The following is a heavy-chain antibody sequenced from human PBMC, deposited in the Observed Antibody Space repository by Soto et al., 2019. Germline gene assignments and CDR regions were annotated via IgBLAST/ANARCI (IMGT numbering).Heavy chain of an antibody. D-gene: IGHD6-13*01. Sequence: EVQLVESGGGLVQPGGSLRLSCAASGFTFSDYWMNWVRQAPGKGLEWVAGIKYDGGEKIYVDSVKGRFTISRDNAKNSLYLQMASLRAEDTAVYYCARDGVAAGLYFDYWGQGTLVTVSS. CDR1: GFTFSDYW. CDR3: ARDGVAAGLYFDY. V-gene: IGHV3-7*05. J-gene: IGHJ4*02. CDR2: IKYDGGEK.